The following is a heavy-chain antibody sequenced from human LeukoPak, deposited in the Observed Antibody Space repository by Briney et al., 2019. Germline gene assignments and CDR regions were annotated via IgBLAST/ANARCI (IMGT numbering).Heavy chain of an antibody. CDR3: ARAISSGWYSPGIDF. V-gene: IGHV3-74*03. D-gene: IGHD6-19*01. Sequence: GGSLRLSCAASGFTLSSYWMYGVRQAPGKGLVWVSRINSDGSRTTYADSMKGRFTISRDNAENTLSLQMNSLRAEDTAVYYCARAISSGWYSPGIDFWGQGTLVTVSS. CDR2: INSDGSRT. CDR1: GFTLSSYW. J-gene: IGHJ4*02.